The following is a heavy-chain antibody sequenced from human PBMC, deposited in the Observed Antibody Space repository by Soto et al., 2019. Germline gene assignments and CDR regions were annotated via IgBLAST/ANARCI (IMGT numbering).Heavy chain of an antibody. CDR3: ARLGSSGWYQGSYFDY. V-gene: IGHV4-39*01. CDR2: ILYSGST. Sequence: QLQLQESGPGLVKPSETLSLTCIVSGGSITRNNHYWGWIRQSPGKGLEWIGSILYSGSTNYNPSRKSRVTLSVETSKNQSSLKMSSVTAADTALYYCARLGSSGWYQGSYFDYWGQGTLVTVSS. CDR1: GGSITRNNHY. D-gene: IGHD6-19*01. J-gene: IGHJ4*02.